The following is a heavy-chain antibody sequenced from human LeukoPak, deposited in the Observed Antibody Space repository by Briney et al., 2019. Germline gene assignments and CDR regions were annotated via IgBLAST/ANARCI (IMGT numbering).Heavy chain of an antibody. CDR1: GFTFSSYA. CDR3: ARAFTEAHIAARLQYTWFDP. Sequence: GGSLRLSCAASGFTFSSYAMHWVRQAPGKGLEWVAVISYDGSNKYYADSVKGRFTISRDNSKNTLYLQMNRLRAGDTAVYYCARAFTEAHIAARLQYTWFDPWGQGTLVTVSS. CDR2: ISYDGSNK. D-gene: IGHD6-6*01. J-gene: IGHJ5*02. V-gene: IGHV3-30-3*01.